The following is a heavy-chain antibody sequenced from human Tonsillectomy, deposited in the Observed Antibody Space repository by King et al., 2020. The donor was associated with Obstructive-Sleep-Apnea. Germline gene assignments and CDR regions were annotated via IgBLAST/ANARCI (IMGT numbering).Heavy chain of an antibody. D-gene: IGHD2-15*01. J-gene: IGHJ6*02. Sequence: VQLVQSGGGLVQPGRSLRLSCAASGFTFDDYAMDWVRQAPGKGLEWVSGISWNSGSIGYVDSVKGRFTISRDNAKNSLYLQMNSLRAEDTALYYCAKSQSRAANDYYYAMDVWGQGTTVTVSS. CDR2: ISWNSGSI. CDR1: GFTFDDYA. CDR3: AKSQSRAANDYYYAMDV. V-gene: IGHV3-9*01.